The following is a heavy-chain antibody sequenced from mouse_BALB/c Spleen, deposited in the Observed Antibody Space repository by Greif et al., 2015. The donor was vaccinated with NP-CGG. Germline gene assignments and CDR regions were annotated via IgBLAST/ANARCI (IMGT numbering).Heavy chain of an antibody. CDR2: IDPANGNT. CDR1: GFNIKDTY. Sequence: VQLQQSGAELVKPGASVKLSCTASGFNIKDTYMHWVKQRPEQGLEWIGRIDPANGNTKYDPKFQGKATITADTSSNTDYLQLGSLTSEDTAVYYCARWDWYFDGWGAGTTVTVSS. CDR3: ARWDWYFDG. J-gene: IGHJ1*01. V-gene: IGHV14-3*02.